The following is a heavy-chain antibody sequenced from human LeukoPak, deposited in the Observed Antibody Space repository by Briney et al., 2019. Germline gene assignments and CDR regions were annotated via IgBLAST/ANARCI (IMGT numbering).Heavy chain of an antibody. Sequence: ASVKVCCKASGGTFSSYAISWVRQAPGQGLEWMGGMIPIFGTGNYAQKFQGRVTITTDESTSTAYMELSSLGAEDTAVYYCARAPSYSGSYYFDYWGQGTLVTVSS. J-gene: IGHJ4*02. CDR2: MIPIFGTG. V-gene: IGHV1-69*05. CDR1: GGTFSSYA. CDR3: ARAPSYSGSYYFDY. D-gene: IGHD1-26*01.